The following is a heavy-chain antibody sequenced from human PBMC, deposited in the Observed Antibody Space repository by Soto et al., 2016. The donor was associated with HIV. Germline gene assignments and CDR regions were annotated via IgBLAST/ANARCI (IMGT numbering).Heavy chain of an antibody. J-gene: IGHJ4*02. CDR1: GFTFSKYW. Sequence: VASGFTFSKYWMHWVRQAPGKGLVWVSRINSDGSRTSYADSVKGRFTISRDNAKNTLYLQMNSLRAEDTAVYYCARGGEYYDILTGYWGQGTLVTVSS. CDR2: INSDGSRT. D-gene: IGHD3-9*01. CDR3: ARGGEYYDILTGY. V-gene: IGHV3-74*01.